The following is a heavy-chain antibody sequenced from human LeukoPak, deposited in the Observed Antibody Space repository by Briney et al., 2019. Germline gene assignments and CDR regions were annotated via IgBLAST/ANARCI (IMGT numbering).Heavy chain of an antibody. J-gene: IGHJ4*02. Sequence: GESLKISCEASRYSFTSYWIGWVRQMPGKGLEWMGIIYPDNSDTRYSPSFQGQVTISADKSISTAYLQWSSLKASDTAMYYCARHYYFDSSAYYPFDYWGQGTLVTVSS. CDR2: IYPDNSDT. D-gene: IGHD3-22*01. CDR1: RYSFTSYW. CDR3: ARHYYFDSSAYYPFDY. V-gene: IGHV5-51*01.